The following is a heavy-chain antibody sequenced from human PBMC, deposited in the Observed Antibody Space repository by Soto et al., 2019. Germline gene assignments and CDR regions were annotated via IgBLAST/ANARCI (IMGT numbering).Heavy chain of an antibody. V-gene: IGHV3-30*04. J-gene: IGHJ4*02. CDR2: ISYDGSNK. Sequence: QVQLVESGGGVVQPGRSLRLSCAASGFIFSSYAMHWVRQGPGKGLEWVAVISYDGSNKYYADSVKGRFTISRDNSKNXXYLQMNSLRAEDTAVYYCARVLLPDYNDSSGPMYYWGQGTLVTVSS. CDR3: ARVLLPDYNDSSGPMYY. D-gene: IGHD3-22*01. CDR1: GFIFSSYA.